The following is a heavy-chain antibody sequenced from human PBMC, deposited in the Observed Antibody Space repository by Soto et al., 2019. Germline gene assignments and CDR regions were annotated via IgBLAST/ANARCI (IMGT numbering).Heavy chain of an antibody. J-gene: IGHJ6*02. CDR3: ARERYQVISDGMDV. D-gene: IGHD2-2*01. CDR2: INPQTGGT. V-gene: IGHV1-2*02. Sequence: ASVKVSCKASGYTFTGYYIHWVREAPGQGLEWMGWINPQTGGTSYAQKFQGRVTLSRDTSINTAYLELSRLRFDDAAVYFCARERYQVISDGMDVWGQGTTVTVS. CDR1: GYTFTGYY.